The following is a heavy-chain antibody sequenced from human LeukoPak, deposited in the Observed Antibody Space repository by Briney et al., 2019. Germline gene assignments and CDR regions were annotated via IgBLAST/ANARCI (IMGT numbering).Heavy chain of an antibody. D-gene: IGHD6-19*01. J-gene: IGHJ5*02. CDR2: IIPIFGTA. Sequence: ASVKVSCKASGGTFSSYAISWVRQAPGQGLEWMGGIIPIFGTANYAQKFQGRVTITADESTSTAYMELSSLRAEDTAVYYCAKDPTRYSSGWSSNWFDPWGQGTLVTVSS. CDR1: GGTFSSYA. V-gene: IGHV1-69*13. CDR3: AKDPTRYSSGWSSNWFDP.